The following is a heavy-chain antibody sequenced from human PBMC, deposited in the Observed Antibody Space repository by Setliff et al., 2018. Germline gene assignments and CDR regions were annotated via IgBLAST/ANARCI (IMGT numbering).Heavy chain of an antibody. J-gene: IGHJ4*02. CDR1: GDTFSSYA. CDR2: IIPIFGTA. V-gene: IGHV1-69*13. Sequence: SVKVSCKASGDTFSSYAISWVRQAPGQGLEWMGGIIPIFGTANYAQKFQGRVTITADESTSTAYMELSSLRSEDTAVYYCARLIGRSITMVRGAFDYWGQGTLVTVSS. D-gene: IGHD3-10*01. CDR3: ARLIGRSITMVRGAFDY.